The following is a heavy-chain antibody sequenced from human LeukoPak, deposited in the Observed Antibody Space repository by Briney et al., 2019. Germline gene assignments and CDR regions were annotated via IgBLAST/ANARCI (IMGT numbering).Heavy chain of an antibody. V-gene: IGHV3-21*01. J-gene: IGHJ4*02. CDR2: TSSSSSYI. CDR3: ARDLSGSSSWGYFDY. CDR1: GFTFSSYS. Sequence: GRSLRLSCAASGFTFSSYSMNWVRQAPGKGLEWVSSTSSSSSYIYYADSVKGRFTISRDNAKNSLYLQMNSLRAEDTAVYYCARDLSGSSSWGYFDYWGQGTLVTVSS. D-gene: IGHD6-13*01.